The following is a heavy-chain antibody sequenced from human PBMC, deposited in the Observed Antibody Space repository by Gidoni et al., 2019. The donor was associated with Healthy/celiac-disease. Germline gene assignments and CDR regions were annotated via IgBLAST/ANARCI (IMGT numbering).Heavy chain of an antibody. Sequence: QVQLQESGPGLVTPSETLPLTCTVSGGSISSYYWSWIRQPPGKGLEWIGYIYYSGSTNYNPSLKSRVTISVDTSKNQFSLKLSSVTAADTAVYYCARGGLRGAFDIWGQGTMVTVSS. CDR1: GGSISSYY. CDR3: ARGGLRGAFDI. D-gene: IGHD5-12*01. V-gene: IGHV4-59*01. CDR2: IYYSGST. J-gene: IGHJ3*02.